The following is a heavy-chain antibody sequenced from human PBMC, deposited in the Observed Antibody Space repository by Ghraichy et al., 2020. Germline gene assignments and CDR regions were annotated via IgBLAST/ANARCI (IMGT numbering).Heavy chain of an antibody. CDR3: ARHLVKSYSSSWDDAFDI. Sequence: ESLNISCTVSGGSISSSSYYWGWIRQPPGKGLEWIGSIYYSGSTYYNPSLKSRVTISVDTSKNQFSLKLSSVTAADTAVYYCARHLVKSYSSSWDDAFDIWGQGTMVTVSS. V-gene: IGHV4-39*01. D-gene: IGHD6-13*01. CDR2: IYYSGST. CDR1: GGSISSSSYY. J-gene: IGHJ3*02.